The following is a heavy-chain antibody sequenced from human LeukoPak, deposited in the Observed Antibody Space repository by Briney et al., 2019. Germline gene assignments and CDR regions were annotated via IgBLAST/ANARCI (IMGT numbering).Heavy chain of an antibody. CDR2: ISSSGSTI. D-gene: IGHD6-19*01. V-gene: IGHV3-11*01. CDR1: GFTFSDYY. Sequence: GGSLRLSCAASGFTFSDYYMSWIRQAPGKGLEWVSYISSSGSTIYYADSVKGRFTISRDNAKNSLYLQMNSLRAEDTAVYYCAKEGIAVAPPGIDIWGQGTMVTVSS. J-gene: IGHJ3*02. CDR3: AKEGIAVAPPGIDI.